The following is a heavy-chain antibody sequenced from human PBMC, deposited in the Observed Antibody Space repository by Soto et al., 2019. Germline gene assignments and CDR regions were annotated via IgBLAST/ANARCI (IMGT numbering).Heavy chain of an antibody. CDR2: INHSGST. V-gene: IGHV4-34*01. J-gene: IGHJ6*03. CDR3: ARRDYYGSGSYYNDYYYYMDV. CDR1: VGSFSGYY. D-gene: IGHD3-10*01. Sequence: SETLSLTCCVYVGSFSGYYWSWIRQPPGKGLEWIGEINHSGSTNYNPSLRSRVTISVDTSKNQFSLKLSSVTAADTAVYYCARRDYYGSGSYYNDYYYYMDVWGKGTTVTVSS.